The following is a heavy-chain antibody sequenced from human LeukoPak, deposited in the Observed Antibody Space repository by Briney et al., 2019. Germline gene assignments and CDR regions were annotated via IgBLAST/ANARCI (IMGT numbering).Heavy chain of an antibody. D-gene: IGHD3-9*01. CDR2: IRYDGGNE. V-gene: IGHV3-30*04. J-gene: IGHJ2*01. CDR3: ARDPAGYSFDL. CDR1: GFSFSSFA. Sequence: GGSLRLSCAASGFSFSSFAMHWVRQAPGKGLEWVAVIRYDGGNENYADSVKGRFTISRDNSKNTLYMQMNSLRVEDTAVYYCARDPAGYSFDLWGRGTLVTVSS.